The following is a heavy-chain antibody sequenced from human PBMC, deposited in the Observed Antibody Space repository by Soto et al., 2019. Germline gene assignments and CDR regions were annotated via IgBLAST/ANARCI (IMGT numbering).Heavy chain of an antibody. D-gene: IGHD2-15*01. V-gene: IGHV4-30-2*01. CDR3: ARAEGGYCSGGSCYPNYYYYGMDV. CDR2: IYHSGST. Sequence: SETLSLTCAVSGGSISSGGYSWSWIRQPPGKGLEWIGYIYHSGSTYYNPSLKSRVTISVDRSKNQFSLKLSSVTAADTAVYYCARAEGGYCSGGSCYPNYYYYGMDVWGQGTTVTVSS. J-gene: IGHJ6*02. CDR1: GGSISSGGYS.